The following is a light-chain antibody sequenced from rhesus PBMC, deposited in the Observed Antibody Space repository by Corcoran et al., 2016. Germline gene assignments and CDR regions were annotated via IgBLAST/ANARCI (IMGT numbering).Light chain of an antibody. Sequence: DIQMTQSPSSLSASVGDTVTITCRASQSISSWLAWYQQKPGKAPKLLIYKASSLQSGVASRVSGSGSGTDFTLTISSLQSEDVATYNCQQYDSSPYSFGQGTKVEIK. J-gene: IGKJ2*01. CDR1: QSISSW. CDR3: QQYDSSPYS. V-gene: IGKV1-22*01. CDR2: KAS.